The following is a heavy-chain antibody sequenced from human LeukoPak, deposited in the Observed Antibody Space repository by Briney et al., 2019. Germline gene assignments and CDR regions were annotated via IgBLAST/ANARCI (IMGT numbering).Heavy chain of an antibody. Sequence: GGSLRLSCAASGFXFSNYEINWVRQAPGKGLEWVSYISSSAATIDYADSVQGRFTISRDNAKNSLFLQMNSLRAEDTGVYYCARDRGNSAYGAWFDSWGQGTLVTVSS. V-gene: IGHV3-48*03. CDR2: ISSSAATI. CDR1: GFXFSNYE. J-gene: IGHJ5*01. CDR3: ARDRGNSAYGAWFDS. D-gene: IGHD5-12*01.